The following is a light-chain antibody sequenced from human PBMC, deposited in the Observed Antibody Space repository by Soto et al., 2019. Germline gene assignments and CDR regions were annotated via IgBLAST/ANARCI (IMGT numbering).Light chain of an antibody. V-gene: IGKV3-20*01. CDR3: QLYNGGPLT. CDR2: AAS. J-gene: IGKJ5*01. CDR1: QSVSSSY. Sequence: SPEKEGTLSCRASQSVSSSYLAWYQQKPGQAPRVXIYAASFRATGIPDRVSGSGSGTDFTLTICRLQPEAFDVYYCQLYNGGPLTFGQGTRLEIK.